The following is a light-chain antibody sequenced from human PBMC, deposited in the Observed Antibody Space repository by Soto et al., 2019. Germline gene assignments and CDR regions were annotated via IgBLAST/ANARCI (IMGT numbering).Light chain of an antibody. V-gene: IGKV1-5*03. J-gene: IGKJ1*01. CDR2: EAS. Sequence: DIQLTQSPSTLSASVGDRVTITCRASQSIGSWLAWYQRKPGKAPKLLVYEASILESAVPSRFSGSGSGTESTLTISSLQPDDFASYYCQQYNGHSSWTFDQGTKVEIK. CDR1: QSIGSW. CDR3: QQYNGHSSWT.